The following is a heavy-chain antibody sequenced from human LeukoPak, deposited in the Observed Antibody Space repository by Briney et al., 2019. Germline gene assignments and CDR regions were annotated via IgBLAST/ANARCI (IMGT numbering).Heavy chain of an antibody. Sequence: GGSLRLSCAASGFTFSSYAMSWVRQAPGKGLEWVSAISGSGGSTYYADSVKGRFTISRDNSKNTLYLQMNSLRAEDTAVYYCARHGYDSSGYYYYYYYMDVWGKGTTVTVSS. J-gene: IGHJ6*03. D-gene: IGHD3-22*01. CDR1: GFTFSSYA. CDR3: ARHGYDSSGYYYYYYYMDV. V-gene: IGHV3-23*01. CDR2: ISGSGGST.